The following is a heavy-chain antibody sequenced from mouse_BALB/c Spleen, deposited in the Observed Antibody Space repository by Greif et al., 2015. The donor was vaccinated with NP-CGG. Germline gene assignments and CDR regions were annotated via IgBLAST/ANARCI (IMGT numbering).Heavy chain of an antibody. V-gene: IGHV5-17*02. CDR1: GFTFNSFG. Sequence: EVKLVESGGGLVQPGGSRKLSCAASGFTFNSFGMHWVRQAPEKGLEWVAYISSGSSTIYYADTVKGRFTISRDNPKNTLFLQMTSLRSEDTAMYYCARSYDYYFDYWGQGTTLTVSS. D-gene: IGHD2-4*01. J-gene: IGHJ2*01. CDR2: ISSGSSTI. CDR3: ARSYDYYFDY.